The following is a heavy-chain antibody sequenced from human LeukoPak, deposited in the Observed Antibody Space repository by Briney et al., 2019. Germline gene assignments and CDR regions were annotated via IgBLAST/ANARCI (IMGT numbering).Heavy chain of an antibody. CDR3: ATVSGGSYSIDY. Sequence: GASVKVSCKVSGYTLTELSMHWVRQAPGKGLEWMGGFDPEDGETIYAQKFQGRVTMTEDTSTDTAYMELSNLRSEDTAVYYCATVSGGSYSIDYWGQGTLVTVSS. CDR1: GYTLTELS. V-gene: IGHV1-24*01. J-gene: IGHJ4*02. CDR2: FDPEDGET. D-gene: IGHD1-26*01.